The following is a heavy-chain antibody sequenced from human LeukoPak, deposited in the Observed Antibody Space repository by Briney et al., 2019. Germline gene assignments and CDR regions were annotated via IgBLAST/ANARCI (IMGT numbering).Heavy chain of an antibody. Sequence: GGSLRLSCAASGFTFSNAWMSWVRQAPGKGLEWVGRIKSKTDGGTTDYAAPVKGRFTISRDDSKNTLYLQMNSLKTEDTAVYYCTTDPGSIFGVVTAYFDYWGQGTLVTVSS. J-gene: IGHJ4*02. CDR2: IKSKTDGGTT. CDR3: TTDPGSIFGVVTAYFDY. CDR1: GFTFSNAW. V-gene: IGHV3-15*01. D-gene: IGHD3-3*01.